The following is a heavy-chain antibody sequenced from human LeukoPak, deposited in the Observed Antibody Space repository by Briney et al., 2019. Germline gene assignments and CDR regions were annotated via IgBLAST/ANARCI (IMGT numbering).Heavy chain of an antibody. Sequence: WGSLRLSCAASGFTFSSYEMNGVGQAPGKGLEWVSYISSSGSTIYYADSVKGRFTVSRDNAKNSLYLQMNSLRAEDTAVYYCAELGITMIGGVWGKGTTVTISS. J-gene: IGHJ6*04. CDR1: GFTFSSYE. CDR2: ISSSGSTI. V-gene: IGHV3-48*03. D-gene: IGHD3-10*02. CDR3: AELGITMIGGV.